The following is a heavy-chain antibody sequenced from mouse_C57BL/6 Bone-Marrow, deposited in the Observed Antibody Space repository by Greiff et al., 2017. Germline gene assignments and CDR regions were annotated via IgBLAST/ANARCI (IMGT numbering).Heavy chain of an antibody. Sequence: VQLQQSGPELVKPGASVKISCKASGYTFTDYYMNWVKQSHGKSLEWIGDINPNNGGTSYNQKFKGKATLTVDKSSSTAYMELRSLTSEDSAVXYCARDYSPWYFDVWGTGTTVTVSS. D-gene: IGHD2-12*01. CDR2: INPNNGGT. CDR1: GYTFTDYY. CDR3: ARDYSPWYFDV. V-gene: IGHV1-26*01. J-gene: IGHJ1*03.